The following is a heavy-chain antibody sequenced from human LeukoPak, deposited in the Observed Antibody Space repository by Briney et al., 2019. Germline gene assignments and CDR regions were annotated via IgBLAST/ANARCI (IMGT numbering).Heavy chain of an antibody. D-gene: IGHD3-22*01. CDR3: ARAYLNSYYYDSRGYYSDAFDI. CDR1: GGSISSYY. V-gene: IGHV4-59*01. J-gene: IGHJ3*02. Sequence: SETLSLTCTVSGGSISSYYWSWIRQPPGKGLEWIGYIYYSGSTNYNPSLKSRVTISVDTSKNQFSLKLSSVTAADTAVYYCARAYLNSYYYDSRGYYSDAFDIWGQGTMVTVSS. CDR2: IYYSGST.